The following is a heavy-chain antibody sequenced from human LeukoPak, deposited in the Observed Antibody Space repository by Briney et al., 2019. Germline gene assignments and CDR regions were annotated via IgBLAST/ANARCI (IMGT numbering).Heavy chain of an antibody. V-gene: IGHV1-69*13. CDR3: ARRKGGDESEGPVDY. CDR1: GGTFSRNA. D-gene: IGHD4-17*01. Sequence: ASVKVSCKASGGTFSRNAISWVRQAPGQGLEWMGGIVPIFGLANYVQKFQGRVTITADESTSTAYMELSSLRSEDTAVYYCARRKGGDESEGPVDYWGQGTLVTVSS. CDR2: IVPIFGLA. J-gene: IGHJ4*02.